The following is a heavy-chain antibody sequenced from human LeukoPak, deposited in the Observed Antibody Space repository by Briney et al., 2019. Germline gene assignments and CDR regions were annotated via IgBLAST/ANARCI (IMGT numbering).Heavy chain of an antibody. Sequence: PSETLSLTCTVSGGSISSYYWSWIRQPPGKGLEWIGYIYYSGSTNYNPSLKSRVTISVDTSKNQFSLKLSSVTAADTAVYYCASDSSGYMYYYYGMDVWGQGTTVTVSS. CDR2: IYYSGST. D-gene: IGHD3-22*01. CDR3: ASDSSGYMYYYYGMDV. J-gene: IGHJ6*02. V-gene: IGHV4-59*08. CDR1: GGSISSYY.